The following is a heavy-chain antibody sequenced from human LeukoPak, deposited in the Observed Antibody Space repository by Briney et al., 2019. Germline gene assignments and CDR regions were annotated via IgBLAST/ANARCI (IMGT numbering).Heavy chain of an antibody. Sequence: GGSLRLSCAASGFTFSSYGMHWVRQAPGKGLEWVAVISYDGSNKYYADSVKGRFTISRDNSKSTLYLQMNSLRAEDTAVYYCAKDWRYCTNGVCYELDYWGQGTLVTVSS. CDR3: AKDWRYCTNGVCYELDY. D-gene: IGHD2-8*01. CDR1: GFTFSSYG. CDR2: ISYDGSNK. V-gene: IGHV3-30*18. J-gene: IGHJ4*02.